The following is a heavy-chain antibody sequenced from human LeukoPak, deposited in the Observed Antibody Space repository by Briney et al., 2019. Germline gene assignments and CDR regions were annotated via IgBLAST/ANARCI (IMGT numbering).Heavy chain of an antibody. CDR2: IKSKSDGETT. CDR3: TTDRGSV. CDR1: GFTFTNVW. Sequence: GGSLRLPCAASGFTFTNVWMSWVRQTPWKGLEWVGRIKSKSDGETTDYAAPVKGRFTISRDDAKTMVYLQMNSLKSEDTAVYYCTTDRGSVWGQGTLVTVSS. V-gene: IGHV3-15*01. J-gene: IGHJ4*02.